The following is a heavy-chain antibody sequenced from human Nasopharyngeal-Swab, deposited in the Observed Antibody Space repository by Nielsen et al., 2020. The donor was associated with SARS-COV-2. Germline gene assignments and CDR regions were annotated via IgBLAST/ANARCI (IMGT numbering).Heavy chain of an antibody. CDR1: GDIVSSNTAA. J-gene: IGHJ4*02. CDR2: TYYRSMWNN. V-gene: IGHV6-1*01. D-gene: IGHD1-14*01. CDR3: ARIAQAAEPH. Sequence: SETLSLTCAISGDIVSSNTAAWNWIRQSPSRGLEWLGRTYYRSMWNNDYAVSVRGRITINPDTSNNQFSLQLSSVTPEDTAVYYCARIAQAAEPHWGQGTLVTVSS.